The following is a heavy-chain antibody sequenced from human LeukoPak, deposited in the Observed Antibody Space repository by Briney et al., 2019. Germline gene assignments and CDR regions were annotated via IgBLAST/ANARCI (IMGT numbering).Heavy chain of an antibody. CDR3: AKAPNYYGSGSYHSYYYYGMDV. CDR1: GFTFSSYA. CDR2: ISGSGGST. J-gene: IGHJ6*04. D-gene: IGHD3-10*01. Sequence: GGSLRLSCAASGFTFSSYAMSWVRQAPGKRLEWVSAISGSGGSTYYADSVKGRFTISRDNSKNTLYLQMNSLRAEDTAVYYCAKAPNYYGSGSYHSYYYYGMDVWGKGTTVTVSS. V-gene: IGHV3-23*01.